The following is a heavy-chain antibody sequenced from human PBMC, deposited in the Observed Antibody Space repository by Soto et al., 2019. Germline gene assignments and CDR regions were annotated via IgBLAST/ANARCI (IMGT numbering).Heavy chain of an antibody. CDR3: ARAPAP. CDR2: IYNSGST. J-gene: IGHJ5*02. V-gene: IGHV4-31*03. CDR1: GGSISSGGYY. Sequence: QVQLQESGPGLVKPSQTLSLTCTVSGGSISSGGYYWSWIRQHPGKGLEWIGYIYNSGSTYYNPSPQSGVTISADTSKNQFSLKWSSVTAANPAVFYCARAPAPWGQETLATVSS.